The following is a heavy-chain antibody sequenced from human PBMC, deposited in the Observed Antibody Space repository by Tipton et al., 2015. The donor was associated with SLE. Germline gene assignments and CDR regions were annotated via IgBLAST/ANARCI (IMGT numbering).Heavy chain of an antibody. D-gene: IGHD2-21*02. CDR1: GGSISSYY. CDR2: IYYSGST. V-gene: IGHV4-59*01. CDR3: AREVTAWGFDI. Sequence: TLSLTCTVSGGSISSYYCSWIRQTLGKGLEWIGYIYYSGSTNYNPSLKSRVTISVDTSKNQFSLKLSFVTAADTAVYYCAREVTAWGFDIWGQGTMVTVSS. J-gene: IGHJ3*02.